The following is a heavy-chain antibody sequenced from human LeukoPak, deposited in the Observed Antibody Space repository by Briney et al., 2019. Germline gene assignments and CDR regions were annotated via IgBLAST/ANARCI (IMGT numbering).Heavy chain of an antibody. CDR3: ARGRPTNLGGIY. D-gene: IGHD7-27*01. Sequence: ASVKVSCKASGYTFTSHHINWLRQAAGQGLEWMGWMNPGSGNTVSAQKFQGRVTMTWDTSISTAYMELSSLRSEDTAVYYCARGRPTNLGGIYWGQGTLATVSS. CDR2: MNPGSGNT. V-gene: IGHV1-8*01. J-gene: IGHJ4*02. CDR1: GYTFTSHH.